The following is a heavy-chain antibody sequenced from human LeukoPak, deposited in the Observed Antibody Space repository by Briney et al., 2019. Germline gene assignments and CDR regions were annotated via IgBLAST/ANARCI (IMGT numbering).Heavy chain of an antibody. D-gene: IGHD3-10*01. Sequence: GGSLRLSCAASGFTFSSYAMSWVRQAPGKGLEWVSAISGSGGSTYYADSVKGRSTISRDNSKNTLYLQMNSLRAEDTAVYYCAKMRGGFLYYFDYWVQGTLVTVSS. CDR3: AKMRGGFLYYFDY. V-gene: IGHV3-23*01. CDR1: GFTFSSYA. J-gene: IGHJ4*02. CDR2: ISGSGGST.